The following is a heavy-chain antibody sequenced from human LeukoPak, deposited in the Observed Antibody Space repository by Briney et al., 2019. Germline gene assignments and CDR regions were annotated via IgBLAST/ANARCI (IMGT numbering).Heavy chain of an antibody. CDR1: GFTFSNYW. V-gene: IGHV3-74*01. J-gene: IGHJ4*02. Sequence: PGGSLRLSCAASGFTFSNYWIHWVRQAPGKGPVWVSHINSDGSGTSYADSVKGRFTVSRDNAKNTLYLQMNSLRVEDTAVYYCASGTSVAGSDYWGQGTLVTVSS. CDR3: ASGTSVAGSDY. CDR2: INSDGSGT. D-gene: IGHD6-19*01.